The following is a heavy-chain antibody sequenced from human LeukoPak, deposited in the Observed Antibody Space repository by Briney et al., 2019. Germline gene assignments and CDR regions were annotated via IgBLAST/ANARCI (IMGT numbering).Heavy chain of an antibody. D-gene: IGHD6-19*01. CDR3: ARAAGSGLIDY. J-gene: IGHJ4*02. Sequence: SETLSLTCAVYGGSFSGYYWSWIRQPPGKGLEWIGEINHSGSTNYNPSLKSRVTISVDTSKNQFSLKLSSVTAADTALYFCARAAGSGLIDYWGQGILVIVSS. V-gene: IGHV4-34*01. CDR2: INHSGST. CDR1: GGSFSGYY.